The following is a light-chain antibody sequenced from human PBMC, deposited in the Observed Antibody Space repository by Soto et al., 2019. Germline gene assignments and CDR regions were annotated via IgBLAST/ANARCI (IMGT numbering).Light chain of an antibody. Sequence: EIVLTQSPGTLSLAPGERAILSCRASQSVRSSFLAWYQQKPGQAPRLLIYGAATRATGIPARFSGSGSGTDFTLTISSLQSEDFAVYYCQQHNVWPATFGQGTKVDIK. CDR2: GAA. V-gene: IGKV3-15*01. CDR3: QQHNVWPAT. J-gene: IGKJ1*01. CDR1: QSVRSS.